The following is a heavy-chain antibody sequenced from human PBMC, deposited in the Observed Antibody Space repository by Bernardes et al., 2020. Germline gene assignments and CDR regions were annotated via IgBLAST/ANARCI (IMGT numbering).Heavy chain of an antibody. V-gene: IGHV3-15*07. Sequence: GGSLRLSCTASGFSFSSAWMSWVRQGPGKGLEWVGRIKSESVGATTDYAAPVEGRFTISRDDSKNTVYLQMNSLKIEDTAVYYCTRDYGSGPRPFDYWGQGTPVTVSS. CDR2: IKSESVGATT. CDR1: GFSFSSAW. J-gene: IGHJ4*02. D-gene: IGHD3-10*01. CDR3: TRDYGSGPRPFDY.